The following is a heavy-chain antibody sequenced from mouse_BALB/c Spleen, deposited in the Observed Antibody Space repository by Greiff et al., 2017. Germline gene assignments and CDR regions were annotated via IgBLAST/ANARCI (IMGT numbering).Heavy chain of an antibody. Sequence: EVQLQQSGAELVRPGALVKLSCKASGFNIKDYYMHWVKQRPEQGLEWIGWIDPENGNTIYDPKFQDKATLTADKSSSTAYMQLSSLTSEDSAVYYCARGGGDAMDYWGQGTSVTVSS. CDR3: ARGGGDAMDY. V-gene: IGHV14-1*02. J-gene: IGHJ4*01. CDR1: GFNIKDYY. CDR2: IDPENGNT.